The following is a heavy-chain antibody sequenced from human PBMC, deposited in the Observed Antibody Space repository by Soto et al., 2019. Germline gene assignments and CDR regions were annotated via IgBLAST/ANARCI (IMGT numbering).Heavy chain of an antibody. V-gene: IGHV5-51*01. CDR2: ILPGDSYT. CDR3: ATLAGTGSYRDLYFDN. Sequence: PGESLKISCKGSGYNFASHWIGWVRQMPGKGLEWMGIILPGDSYTTYSPSFQGQVTVSADQSISTVYLQWSSLKASDTALYYCATLAGTGSYRDLYFDNWGQVTPVTVSS. CDR1: GYNFASHW. J-gene: IGHJ4*02. D-gene: IGHD1-26*01.